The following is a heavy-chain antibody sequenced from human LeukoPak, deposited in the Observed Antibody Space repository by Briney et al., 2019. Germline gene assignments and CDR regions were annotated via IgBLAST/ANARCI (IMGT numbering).Heavy chain of an antibody. Sequence: PSQTLSLTCAVSGGSISSGGYSWNWIRQPPGKGLEWIGYIYHSGSTNYNPTLKSRVTISVDTSKNQFSLKLSSVTAADTAVYYCARLSIQGRVLYGDYSPPGDYYYYGMDVWGQGTTVTVSS. V-gene: IGHV4-30-2*01. D-gene: IGHD4-17*01. CDR1: GGSISSGGYS. J-gene: IGHJ6*02. CDR3: ARLSIQGRVLYGDYSPPGDYYYYGMDV. CDR2: IYHSGST.